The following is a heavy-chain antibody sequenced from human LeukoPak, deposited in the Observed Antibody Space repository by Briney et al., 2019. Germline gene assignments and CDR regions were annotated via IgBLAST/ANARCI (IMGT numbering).Heavy chain of an antibody. CDR3: ARGVRGYYYYYGMDV. D-gene: IGHD3-10*01. CDR1: GYSFTSYW. V-gene: IGHV5-51*01. J-gene: IGHJ6*02. CDR2: IYPGDSDT. Sequence: GESLKISCKGSGYSFTSYWIGWVRQMPGKGLEWMGIIYPGDSDTRYSPSFPGQVTISADKSISTAYLQWSSLKASDTAMYYCARGVRGYYYYYGMDVWGQGTTVTVSS.